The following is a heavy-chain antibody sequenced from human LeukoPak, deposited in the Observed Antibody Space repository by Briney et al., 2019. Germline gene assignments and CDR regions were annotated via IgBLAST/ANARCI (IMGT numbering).Heavy chain of an antibody. CDR2: INPNSGGT. CDR3: ARAESDDFWSGYEGYYFDY. D-gene: IGHD3-3*01. V-gene: IGHV1-2*04. CDR1: GYTFTGYY. J-gene: IGHJ4*02. Sequence: GASVKVSCKASGYTFTGYYMHWVRQAPGQGLERMGWINPNSGGTNYAQKFQGWVTVTRDTSISTAYMELSRLRSDDTAVYYCARAESDDFWSGYEGYYFDYWGQGTLVTVSS.